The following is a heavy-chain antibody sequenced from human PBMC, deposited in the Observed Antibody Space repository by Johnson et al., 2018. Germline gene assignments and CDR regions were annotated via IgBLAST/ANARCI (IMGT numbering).Heavy chain of an antibody. Sequence: QVQLQESGAEVKKPGSSVKLSCKASGDSLSNYGINWLRQAPGQGLEWMGGISPMFGTPNYAQRFQGRVTIPADESTITAYLELTSLTSEDPAVYYCARDPGYYGSANYLYGLDVWGQGTTVTVSS. CDR1: GDSLSNYG. J-gene: IGHJ6*01. V-gene: IGHV1-69*01. CDR3: ARDPGYYGSANYLYGLDV. D-gene: IGHD3-10*01. CDR2: ISPMFGTP.